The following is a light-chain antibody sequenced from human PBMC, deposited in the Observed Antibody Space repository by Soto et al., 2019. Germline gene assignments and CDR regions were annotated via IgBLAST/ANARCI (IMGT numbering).Light chain of an antibody. CDR3: QQRSHWPLFT. CDR2: DAS. Sequence: EIVLTRSPATLSLSPGERATLSCRASQSVSSYLAWYQQKPGQAPRLLIYDASNRATGIPARFSGSGSGTDFTLTISSLEPEDFAVYYCQQRSHWPLFTFGPGTKVDIK. J-gene: IGKJ3*01. V-gene: IGKV3-11*01. CDR1: QSVSSY.